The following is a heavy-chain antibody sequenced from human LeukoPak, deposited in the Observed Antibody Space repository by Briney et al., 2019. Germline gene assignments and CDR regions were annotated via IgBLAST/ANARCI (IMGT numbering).Heavy chain of an antibody. D-gene: IGHD2-2*01. CDR3: VGEVVPAPVVRDLYDAFDI. CDR2: ISYSGGT. Sequence: PSQTLSLTCTVSGGSISTSGYYWSWIRQPPGKGLEWIGYISYSGGTYYNPSLKSRVSISVDKSKNQFSLWLTSVTAADTAVYYCVGEVVPAPVVRDLYDAFDIWGQGTMVTVSS. J-gene: IGHJ3*02. V-gene: IGHV4-30-4*01. CDR1: GGSISTSGYY.